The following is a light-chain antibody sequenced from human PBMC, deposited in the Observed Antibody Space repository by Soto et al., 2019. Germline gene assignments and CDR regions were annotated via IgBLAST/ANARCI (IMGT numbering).Light chain of an antibody. V-gene: IGLV2-23*01. CDR1: SSDVGSYNP. Sequence: QSALTQPASVSGSPGQSITISCTGTSSDVGSYNPVSWYQQHPGKAPKLMIYEGNKRPSGVSNRFSGSKSANTASLTISGLQTEDEADYYCCSYAGTNTFVFGTGTKVTVL. CDR3: CSYAGTNTFV. J-gene: IGLJ1*01. CDR2: EGN.